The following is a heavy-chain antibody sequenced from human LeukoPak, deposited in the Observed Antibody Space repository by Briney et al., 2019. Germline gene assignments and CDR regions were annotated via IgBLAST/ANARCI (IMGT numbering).Heavy chain of an antibody. J-gene: IGHJ4*02. CDR3: AGQRANFGEWAFDH. V-gene: IGHV4-39*01. CDR1: GGSISINNYY. D-gene: IGHD3-10*01. Sequence: SEALSLTCTVSGGSISINNYYWGWIRQPPGKGLEWIGSINHGGHTYYNPSLKSRVTISVDTSKNQFSLKLSSVTAADTALYYCAGQRANFGEWAFDHWGQGTLVTVSS. CDR2: INHGGHT.